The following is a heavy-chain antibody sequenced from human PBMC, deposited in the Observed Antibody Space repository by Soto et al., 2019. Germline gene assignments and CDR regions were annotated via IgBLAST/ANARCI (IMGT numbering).Heavy chain of an antibody. Sequence: EVQLVESGGGLVKPGGSLRLSCAASGFTFSSYSMNWVRQAPGKGLEWVSSISSSSSYIYYADSVKGRFTISRDNAKNSLYLQMNSLRAEDTAVYYCARSSRGQDYYDSSGPKYYFDYWGQGTLVTVSS. D-gene: IGHD3-22*01. J-gene: IGHJ4*02. CDR2: ISSSSSYI. V-gene: IGHV3-21*01. CDR3: ARSSRGQDYYDSSGPKYYFDY. CDR1: GFTFSSYS.